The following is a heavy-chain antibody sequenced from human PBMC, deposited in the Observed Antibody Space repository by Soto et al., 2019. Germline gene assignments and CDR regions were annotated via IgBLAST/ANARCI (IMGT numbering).Heavy chain of an antibody. Sequence: QVQLQESGPGLVKPSETLSLTCTVSGGSISSYYWSWIRQPPGKGLEWIGYIYYSGSTNYNPSLKSRVTIAVDMSKYQFSLKLSSVTAADTAMYYCARGGSRSWPWDNWFDPWGQGTLVTVSS. CDR1: GGSISSYY. D-gene: IGHD6-13*01. CDR3: ARGGSRSWPWDNWFDP. V-gene: IGHV4-59*01. J-gene: IGHJ5*02. CDR2: IYYSGST.